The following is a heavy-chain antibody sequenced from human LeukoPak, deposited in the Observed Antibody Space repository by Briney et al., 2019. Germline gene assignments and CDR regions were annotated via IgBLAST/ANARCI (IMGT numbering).Heavy chain of an antibody. CDR2: IYTSGST. Sequence: SETLSLTCTVSGGSISSYYWGWIRQPAGKGLEWIGRIYTSGSTNYNPSLKSRVTMSVDTSKNQFSLKLSSVTAADTAVYYCATGARGNFDFDYWGQGTLVTVSS. CDR1: GGSISSYY. CDR3: ATGARGNFDFDY. J-gene: IGHJ4*02. D-gene: IGHD4-23*01. V-gene: IGHV4-4*07.